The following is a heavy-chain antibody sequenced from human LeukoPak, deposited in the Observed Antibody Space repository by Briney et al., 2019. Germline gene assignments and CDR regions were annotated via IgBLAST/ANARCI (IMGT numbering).Heavy chain of an antibody. Sequence: GGSLRLSCAASGFTFSSYWMSWVRQAPGKGLEWVANIKQDGSEKYYVDSVKGRFTISRDNAKNTLYLQMNSLRAEDTAVYYCATHLGLYYYYMDVWGKGTTVTVSS. CDR2: IKQDGSEK. J-gene: IGHJ6*03. CDR1: GFTFSSYW. V-gene: IGHV3-7*01. D-gene: IGHD7-27*01. CDR3: ATHLGLYYYYMDV.